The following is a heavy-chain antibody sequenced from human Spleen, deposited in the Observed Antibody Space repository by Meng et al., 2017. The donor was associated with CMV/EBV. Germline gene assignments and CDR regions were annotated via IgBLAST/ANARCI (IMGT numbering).Heavy chain of an antibody. CDR1: GFSFSSFG. J-gene: IGHJ3*02. Sequence: GGSLRLSCAASGFSFSSFGMNWVRQAPGKGLEWVSYISGSDNTIYYADSVKGRFTISRDNAKNSLFLQMNSLRGEDTAVYYCARDPGGPTMLGFDIWGQGTLVTVSS. CDR3: ARDPGGPTMLGFDI. D-gene: IGHD5-12*01. V-gene: IGHV3-48*04. CDR2: ISGSDNTI.